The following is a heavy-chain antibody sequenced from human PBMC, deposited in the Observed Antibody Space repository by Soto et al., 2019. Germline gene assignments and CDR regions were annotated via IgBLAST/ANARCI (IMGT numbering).Heavy chain of an antibody. Sequence: SETLSLTCTVSGGSISSGDYYWSWIRQPPGKGLEWIGYIYYSGSTYYNPSLKSRVTISVDTSKNQFSLKLNSVTAAVTAVYYCARLGEYYQSLDPWGPGTLVNVSS. CDR1: GGSISSGDYY. CDR3: ARLGEYYQSLDP. V-gene: IGHV4-30-4*01. D-gene: IGHD2-2*01. J-gene: IGHJ5*02. CDR2: IYYSGST.